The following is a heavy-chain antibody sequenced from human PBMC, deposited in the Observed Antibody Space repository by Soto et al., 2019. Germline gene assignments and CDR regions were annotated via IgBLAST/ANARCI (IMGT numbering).Heavy chain of an antibody. CDR1: GFTFSSYA. Sequence: GGSLRLSCAASGFTFSSYAMSWVRQAPGKGLEWVSAISGSGGSTYYADSVKGRFTISRDNSKNTLYLQMNSLRAEDTAVYYCAKDFFPTTSSSSGYDILTGYLPEYYFDYWGQGTLVTVSS. CDR3: AKDFFPTTSSSSGYDILTGYLPEYYFDY. CDR2: ISGSGGST. D-gene: IGHD3-9*01. V-gene: IGHV3-23*01. J-gene: IGHJ4*02.